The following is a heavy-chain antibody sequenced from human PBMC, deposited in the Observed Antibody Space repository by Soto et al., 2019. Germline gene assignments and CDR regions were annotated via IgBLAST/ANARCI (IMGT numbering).Heavy chain of an antibody. D-gene: IGHD2-15*01. CDR2: INPNSGDT. Sequence: ASVKVSCKASGYTFTDYYIYWVRQAPGQGLEWMGWINPNSGDTNYAQKFQGRVTMTRDTSISSAYMELSSLRSEDTAVYYCARGIATGQLDPWGQGTLVTVSS. V-gene: IGHV1-2*02. CDR3: ARGIATGQLDP. J-gene: IGHJ5*02. CDR1: GYTFTDYY.